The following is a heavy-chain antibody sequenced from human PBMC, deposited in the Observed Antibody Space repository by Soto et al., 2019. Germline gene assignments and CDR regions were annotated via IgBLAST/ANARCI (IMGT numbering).Heavy chain of an antibody. J-gene: IGHJ3*02. Sequence: SETLSLTCAVYGGSFSGYYWSWIRQPPGKGLEWIGEINHSGSTNYNPSLKSRVTISVDTSKNQFSLKLSSVTAADTAVYYCASSLHGALDAFDIWGQGTMVTVSS. CDR3: ASSLHGALDAFDI. CDR2: INHSGST. V-gene: IGHV4-34*01. CDR1: GGSFSGYY. D-gene: IGHD4-17*01.